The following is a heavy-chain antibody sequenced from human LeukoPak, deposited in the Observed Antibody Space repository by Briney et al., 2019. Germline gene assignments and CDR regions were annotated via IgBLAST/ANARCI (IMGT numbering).Heavy chain of an antibody. CDR1: GFNYSSYT. J-gene: IGHJ6*03. CDR3: VRGSLASGVVVYYYYYLDV. D-gene: IGHD3-3*01. V-gene: IGHV3-48*01. Sequence: HAGGSLRLSCAASGFNYSSYTMSWDRQAPGMGLEWLSYIGAGRDITYYADSVKGRFTISRDNAKNSLYLQMNSLRAEDTAVYYCVRGSLASGVVVYYYYYLDVWGKGTTVTVSS. CDR2: IGAGRDIT.